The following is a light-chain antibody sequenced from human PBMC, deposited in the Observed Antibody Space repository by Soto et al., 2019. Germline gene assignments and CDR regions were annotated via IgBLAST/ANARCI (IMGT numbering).Light chain of an antibody. CDR3: CSYAGSYTVV. Sequence: QSVLTQPPSVSGAPGQRVTISCTGSSSNIGAGYDVHWYQQRPGTAPKLLIFGNINRPSGVPDRFSGSKSGTSASLAITGLQAEDEGDYYCCSYAGSYTVVFGGGTKLTVL. CDR1: SSNIGAGYD. V-gene: IGLV1-40*01. CDR2: GNI. J-gene: IGLJ2*01.